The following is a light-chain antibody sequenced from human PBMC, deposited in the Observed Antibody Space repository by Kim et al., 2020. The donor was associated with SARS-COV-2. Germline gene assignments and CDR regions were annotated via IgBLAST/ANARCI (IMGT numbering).Light chain of an antibody. CDR1: RSNIGTYT. CDR2: LDD. Sequence: QSVLTQAPSVSGTPGQRVTISCSGSRSNIGTYTVNWYQHLPGMAPKLLIYLDDQRPSGVPNRFSGSKSGTSASLAISGLQSEDEADYYCAAWDDSLNGQYVFGTGTKVTVL. V-gene: IGLV1-44*01. J-gene: IGLJ1*01. CDR3: AAWDDSLNGQYV.